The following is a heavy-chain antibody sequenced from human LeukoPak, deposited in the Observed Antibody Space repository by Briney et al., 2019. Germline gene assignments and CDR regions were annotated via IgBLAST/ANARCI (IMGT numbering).Heavy chain of an antibody. CDR1: GFTFSNYW. CDR2: INSDGSST. V-gene: IGHV3-74*01. CDR3: ARGGSGANDY. J-gene: IGHJ4*02. Sequence: VGSLRLSCAASGFTFSNYWMHWVRQAPGKGLVWVSRINSDGSSTSYADSVKGRFTISRDNAKNTLYMQMNSLRAEDTAVYYCARGGSGANDYWGQGTLVTVSS. D-gene: IGHD2-15*01.